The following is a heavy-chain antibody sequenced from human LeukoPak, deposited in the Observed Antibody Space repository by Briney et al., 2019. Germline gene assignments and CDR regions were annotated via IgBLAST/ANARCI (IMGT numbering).Heavy chain of an antibody. V-gene: IGHV1-2*02. D-gene: IGHD3-3*01. CDR3: AKGYYDFWSGYYDYYYYYMDV. J-gene: IGHJ6*03. Sequence: ASVKVSCKASGFTFTDYYIHWLRQAPGQGLEWMGWIIPNSGGTNYAQNFQGRVTMTRDTSINTAYMELSRLRSDDTAVCYCAKGYYDFWSGYYDYYYYYMDVWGKGTTVTVSS. CDR1: GFTFTDYY. CDR2: IIPNSGGT.